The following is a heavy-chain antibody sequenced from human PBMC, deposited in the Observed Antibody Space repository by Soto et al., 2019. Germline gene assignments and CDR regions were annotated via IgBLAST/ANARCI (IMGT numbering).Heavy chain of an antibody. J-gene: IGHJ4*02. Sequence: ASVPVSCQASGYTFTSYDINWVRQAPGQGLEWMGWINPNTGYTDYAQKFQDRVTMTGNTSITTAYMELSSLRSEDTAVYYCVRGRVMITFGVVIVIDYWGQGSPVTAPQ. CDR2: INPNTGYT. CDR3: VRGRVMITFGVVIVIDY. D-gene: IGHD3-16*02. V-gene: IGHV1-8*01. CDR1: GYTFTSYD.